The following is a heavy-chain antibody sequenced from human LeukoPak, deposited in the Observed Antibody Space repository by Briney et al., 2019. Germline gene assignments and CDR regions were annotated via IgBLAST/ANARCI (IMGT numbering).Heavy chain of an antibody. D-gene: IGHD2-2*01. V-gene: IGHV6-1*01. Sequence: SQTLSLTCAISGDSVSSNSVTWNWIRQSPSRGLEWLGRTCYRSTWYNDYAVSVRGRVTVNPDTSKNQFSLHLNSVTPEDTAVYYCARRLTQYDCFDPWGQGILVTVSS. CDR2: TCYRSTWYN. CDR1: GDSVSSNSVT. J-gene: IGHJ5*02. CDR3: ARRLTQYDCFDP.